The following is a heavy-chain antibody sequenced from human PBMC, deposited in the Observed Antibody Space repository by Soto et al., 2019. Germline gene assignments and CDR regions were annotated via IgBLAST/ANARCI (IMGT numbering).Heavy chain of an antibody. CDR1: GFTFSSYA. CDR3: ATARLVTSMRYPVGLDF. J-gene: IGHJ4*02. D-gene: IGHD4-4*01. CDR2: ISGGGGST. V-gene: IGHV3-23*01. Sequence: PGGSLRLSCAASGFTFSSYAMSWVRQAPGKGLEWVPAISGGGGSTYYADSVKGRFTFSRDNSMNTLYLQMKSLRAEDTALYYCATARLVTSMRYPVGLDFWGQGTLVTVSS.